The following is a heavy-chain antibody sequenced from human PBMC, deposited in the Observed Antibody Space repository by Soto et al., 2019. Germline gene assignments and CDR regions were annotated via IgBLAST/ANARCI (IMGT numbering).Heavy chain of an antibody. CDR3: ARQDCTNGVCYMAPYYFDY. CDR1: GGSISSSSYY. CDR2: IYYSGST. Sequence: LSLTCTVSGGSISSSSYYWGWIRKTPGKGLEWIESIYYSGSTYYNPSLKSRVTISVDTSKNQFSLKLSSVTAADTAVYYCARQDCTNGVCYMAPYYFDYWGQGTLVTVSS. V-gene: IGHV4-39*01. J-gene: IGHJ4*02. D-gene: IGHD2-8*01.